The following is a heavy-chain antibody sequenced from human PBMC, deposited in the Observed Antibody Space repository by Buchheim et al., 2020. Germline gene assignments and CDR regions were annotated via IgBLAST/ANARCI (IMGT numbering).Heavy chain of an antibody. CDR2: IYYSGSS. CDR1: GGSISSSTYY. D-gene: IGHD3-10*01. CDR3: ATIPITLARSDY. Sequence: QLQLQESGPGLVKPSETLSLICTVSGGSISSSTYYWGWIRQPPGKGLEWIGSIYYSGSSYYNPSLKSRVTISVDTSKNHFSLKLNSVTAADTAVYYCATIPITLARSDYWGQGTL. V-gene: IGHV4-39*07. J-gene: IGHJ4*02.